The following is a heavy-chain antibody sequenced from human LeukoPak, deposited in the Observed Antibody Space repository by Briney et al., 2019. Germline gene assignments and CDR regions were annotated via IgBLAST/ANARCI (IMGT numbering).Heavy chain of an antibody. CDR3: ARRSGYCSSTSCLYYFDY. CDR2: IYYSGST. J-gene: IGHJ4*02. Sequence: PSETLSLTCTVSGGSISSHYWSWIRQPPGKGLEWIGYIYYSGSTNYNPSLKSRVTISVDTSKNQFSLKLSSVTAADTAVYYCARRSGYCSSTSCLYYFDYWGQGTLVTVSS. D-gene: IGHD2-2*01. V-gene: IGHV4-59*08. CDR1: GGSISSHY.